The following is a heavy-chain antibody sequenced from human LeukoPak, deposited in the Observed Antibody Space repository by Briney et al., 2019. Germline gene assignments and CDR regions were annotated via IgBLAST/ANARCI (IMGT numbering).Heavy chain of an antibody. CDR2: ISDSSRYV. CDR3: AREVYCSHTTCYYFDY. V-gene: IGHV3-21*01. J-gene: IGHJ4*02. Sequence: GGSLRLSCAASGFTFSSYSMNWVRQAPGKGLEWVSSISDSSRYVFYADSVKGRFTISRDNAKNSLYLQMNSLRAEDTAVYYCAREVYCSHTTCYYFDYWGLGTLVTVSS. CDR1: GFTFSSYS. D-gene: IGHD2/OR15-2a*01.